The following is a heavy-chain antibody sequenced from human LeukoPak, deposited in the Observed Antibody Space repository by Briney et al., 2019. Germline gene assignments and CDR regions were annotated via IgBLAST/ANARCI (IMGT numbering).Heavy chain of an antibody. CDR2: IKQDGSEK. J-gene: IGHJ4*02. Sequence: GALRLSCAASGFTFSSYWMSGVRQAPGKGLEWVANIKQDGSEKYYVDSVKGRSTISRDNAKNSLYLQMNSLRAEDTAVYYCARVPPGYSSGWPTGGDYWGQGTLVTVSS. CDR1: GFTFSSYW. D-gene: IGHD6-19*01. CDR3: ARVPPGYSSGWPTGGDY. V-gene: IGHV3-7*01.